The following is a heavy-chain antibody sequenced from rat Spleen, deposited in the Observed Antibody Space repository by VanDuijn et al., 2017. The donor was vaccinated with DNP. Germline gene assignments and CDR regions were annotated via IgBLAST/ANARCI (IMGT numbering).Heavy chain of an antibody. CDR1: GYSITSNHK. D-gene: IGHD1-6*01. J-gene: IGHJ2*01. Sequence: EVQLQESGPGLVKPSQSLSLTCSVTGYSITSNHKWTWIRKFPGNELEWMGYIDSAGSTNYNPSLKSRFSITRDTSKNQFFLQMDSLRSEDTATYYCATRGYYGLAYYFHYWGQGVMVTVSS. V-gene: IGHV3-3*01. CDR3: ATRGYYGLAYYFHY. CDR2: IDSAGST.